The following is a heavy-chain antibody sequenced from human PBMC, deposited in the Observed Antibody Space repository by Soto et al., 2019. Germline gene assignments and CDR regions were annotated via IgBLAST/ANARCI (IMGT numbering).Heavy chain of an antibody. D-gene: IGHD6-13*01. V-gene: IGHV4-34*01. CDR1: GGSFSGYD. J-gene: IGHJ4*02. CDR3: ARTYSSSWSPFDY. CDR2: INHSGGT. Sequence: SETQSLTSTVYGGSFSGYDWSWIRQPPGKGLEWIGEINHSGGTNYNPSLKSRVTISVDTSKNQFSLKLSSVTAADTAVYYCARTYSSSWSPFDYWGQGTLVTVSS.